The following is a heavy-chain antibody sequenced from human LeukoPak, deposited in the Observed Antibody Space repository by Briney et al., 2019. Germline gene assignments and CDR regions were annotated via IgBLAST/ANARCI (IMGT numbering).Heavy chain of an antibody. J-gene: IGHJ6*03. CDR1: GDSVSSNSAA. Sequence: SQTLSLTCAISGDSVSSNSAAWNWIRQSPSRGLEWLGRTYYRSKWYNDYAVSVKSRITINPDTSKNQFSLQLYPVTPEDTAVYYCARSHCSGGSCYLGYYYYYYMDVWGKGTTVTISS. CDR2: TYYRSKWYN. V-gene: IGHV6-1*01. D-gene: IGHD2-15*01. CDR3: ARSHCSGGSCYLGYYYYYYMDV.